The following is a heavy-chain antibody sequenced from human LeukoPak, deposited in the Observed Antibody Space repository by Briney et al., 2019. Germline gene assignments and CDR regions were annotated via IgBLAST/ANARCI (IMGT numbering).Heavy chain of an antibody. CDR1: GGSISSYY. CDR2: SYYSGST. D-gene: IGHD6-13*01. J-gene: IGHJ4*02. CDR3: ARHTDIAALSSLNY. Sequence: SETLSLTCTVSGGSISSYYWSWIRQTPGKGLEWIGDSYYSGSTNYNPSLKSRVTISVDTSKNQFSLKLSSVTAADPAVYYCARHTDIAALSSLNYWGQGTLVTVSS. V-gene: IGHV4-59*08.